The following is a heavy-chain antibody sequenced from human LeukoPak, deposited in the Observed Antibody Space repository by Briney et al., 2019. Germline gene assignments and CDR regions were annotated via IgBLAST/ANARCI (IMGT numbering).Heavy chain of an antibody. CDR1: GFTFSSYG. Sequence: GGSLRLSCAASGFTFSSYGMHWVRQAPGKGLEWVAFIRYDGSNKNYADPVKGRFTISRDNSKNTLYLQMNSLRAEDTALFYCAKDAYLFGSGSTFDPWGQGTLVTVSS. J-gene: IGHJ5*02. V-gene: IGHV3-30*02. CDR2: IRYDGSNK. D-gene: IGHD3-10*01. CDR3: AKDAYLFGSGSTFDP.